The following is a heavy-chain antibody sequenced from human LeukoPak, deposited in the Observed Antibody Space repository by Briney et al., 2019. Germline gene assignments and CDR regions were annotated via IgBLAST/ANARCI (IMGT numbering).Heavy chain of an antibody. V-gene: IGHV4-34*01. D-gene: IGHD3-3*02. CDR2: IKHTGGT. CDR1: GGSFSGYY. J-gene: IGHJ2*01. Sequence: PSETLSLTCAVYGGSFSGYYWTWIRQPPGKGLEWIGEIKHTGGTNYNPSLKSRVTISVDTSKNQFSLKLSSVTAADTAVYYCARGHFWSGYFRELTHWYFDLWGRGTLVTVSS. CDR3: ARGHFWSGYFRELTHWYFDL.